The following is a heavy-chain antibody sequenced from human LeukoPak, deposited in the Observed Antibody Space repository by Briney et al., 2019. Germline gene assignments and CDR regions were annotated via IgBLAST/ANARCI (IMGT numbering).Heavy chain of an antibody. CDR3: ARGDFCSSTSCYLRPMDV. Sequence: SETLSLTCTVSGGSISDYYWSWIRQPPGKGLEWIGYIYYSGSTTYNPSLKSRVTMSVATSKNQFSLKLSSVTAADTAVYYCARGDFCSSTSCYLRPMDVWGKGTTVTVSS. D-gene: IGHD2-2*01. V-gene: IGHV4-59*01. J-gene: IGHJ6*03. CDR1: GGSISDYY. CDR2: IYYSGST.